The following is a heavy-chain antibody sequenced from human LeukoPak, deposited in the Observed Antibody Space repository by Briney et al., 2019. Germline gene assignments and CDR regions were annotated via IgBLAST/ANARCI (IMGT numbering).Heavy chain of an antibody. CDR3: ARDSDYDSSGYSGGFDH. D-gene: IGHD3-22*01. V-gene: IGHV3-21*01. J-gene: IGHJ4*02. CDR2: ISSSSSYI. CDR1: GFTFSSYS. Sequence: PGGSLRLSCAASGFTFSSYSMNWVRQAPGKGLEWVSSISSSSSYIYYADSVKGRFTISRDNAKNSLYLQMNSLRAEDTAVYYCARDSDYDSSGYSGGFDHWGQGTLVTVSP.